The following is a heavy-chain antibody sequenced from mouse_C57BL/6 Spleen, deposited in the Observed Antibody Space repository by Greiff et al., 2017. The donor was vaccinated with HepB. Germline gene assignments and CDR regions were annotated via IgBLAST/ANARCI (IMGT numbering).Heavy chain of an antibody. Sequence: EVQLQQSGPELVKPGASVKMSCKASGYTFTDYNMHWVKQSHGKSLEWIGYINPNNGGTSYNQKFKGKATLTVNKSSSTAYMELRSLTSEDSAVYYCARMRGQLRSLDYWGQGTTLTVSS. D-gene: IGHD3-2*02. CDR3: ARMRGQLRSLDY. CDR1: GYTFTDYN. J-gene: IGHJ2*01. CDR2: INPNNGGT. V-gene: IGHV1-22*01.